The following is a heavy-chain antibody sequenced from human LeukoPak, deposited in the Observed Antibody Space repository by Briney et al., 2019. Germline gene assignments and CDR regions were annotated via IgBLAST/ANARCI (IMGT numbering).Heavy chain of an antibody. CDR2: INSDGSST. Sequence: GGSLRLSCAASGFTFSSYWMHWVRQAPGKGLVWVSRINSDGSSTSYADSVKGRFTISRDNAKNTLYLQMNSLRAEDTAVYYCARDSGSLTPVPMAVAGNEYYFDYWGQGTLVTVSS. J-gene: IGHJ4*02. CDR3: ARDSGSLTPVPMAVAGNEYYFDY. CDR1: GFTFSSYW. D-gene: IGHD6-19*01. V-gene: IGHV3-74*01.